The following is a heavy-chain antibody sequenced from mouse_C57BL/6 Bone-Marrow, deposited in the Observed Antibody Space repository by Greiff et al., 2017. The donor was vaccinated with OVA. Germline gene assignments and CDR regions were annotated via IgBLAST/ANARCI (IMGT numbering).Heavy chain of an antibody. D-gene: IGHD2-2*01. CDR1: GYAFSSSW. Sequence: QVQLQQSGPELVKPGASVKISCKASGYAFSSSWMNWVKQRPGKGLEWIGRIYPGDGDTNYNGKFKGKATLTADKSSSTAYMQLSSLTSEDSAVYFCARCGYHGGFAYWGQGTLVTVSA. J-gene: IGHJ3*01. CDR2: IYPGDGDT. CDR3: ARCGYHGGFAY. V-gene: IGHV1-82*01.